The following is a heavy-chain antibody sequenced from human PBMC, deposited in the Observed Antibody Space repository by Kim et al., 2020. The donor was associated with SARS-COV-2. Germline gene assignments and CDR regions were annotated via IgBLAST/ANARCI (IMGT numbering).Heavy chain of an antibody. CDR3: ARMAVVPAAITRQLNWFDP. D-gene: IGHD2-2*01. CDR1: GGSFSGYY. V-gene: IGHV4-34*01. CDR2: INHSGST. J-gene: IGHJ5*02. Sequence: SETLSLTCAVYGGSFSGYYWSWIRQPPGKGLEWIGEINHSGSTNYNPSLKSRVTISVDTSKNQFSLKLSSVTAADTAVYYCARMAVVPAAITRQLNWFDPWGQGTLVTVSS.